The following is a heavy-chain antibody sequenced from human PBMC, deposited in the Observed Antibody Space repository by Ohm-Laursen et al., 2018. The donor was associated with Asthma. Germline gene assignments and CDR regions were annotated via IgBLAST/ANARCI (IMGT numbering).Heavy chain of an antibody. D-gene: IGHD3-10*01. CDR1: GYTFSRYS. Sequence: SLRLSCTASGYTFSRYSIHWVRQVPGKGLEWVASISTASTFIYYADSVRGRFTTSRDNAKNSVYLQMNSLRAKDTAVYYCARDGYGSDAGGFDYWGQGTLVTVSS. CDR3: ARDGYGSDAGGFDY. J-gene: IGHJ4*02. V-gene: IGHV3-21*01. CDR2: ISTASTFI.